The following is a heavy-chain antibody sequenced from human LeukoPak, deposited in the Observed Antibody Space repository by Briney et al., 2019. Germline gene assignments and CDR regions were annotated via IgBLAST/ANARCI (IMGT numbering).Heavy chain of an antibody. CDR2: IIPIFGTA. D-gene: IGHD2-2*02. V-gene: IGHV1-69*05. CDR1: GGTFSSYA. J-gene: IGHJ5*02. CDR3: AREEGFGGDCSSTSCYTPNWFDP. Sequence: SVTVSCKASGGTFSSYAISWVRQAPGQGLEWMGGIIPIFGTANYAQKFQGRVTITTDESTSTAYMELSSLRSEDTAVYYCAREEGFGGDCSSTSCYTPNWFDPWGQGTLVTVSS.